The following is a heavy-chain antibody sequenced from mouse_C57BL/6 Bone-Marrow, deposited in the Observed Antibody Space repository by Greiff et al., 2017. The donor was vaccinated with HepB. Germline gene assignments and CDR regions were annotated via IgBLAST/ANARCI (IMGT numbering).Heavy chain of an antibody. CDR1: GYSITSGYY. Sequence: EVKLLESGPGLVKPSQSLSLTCSVTGYSITSGYYWNWIRQFPGNKLEWMGYISYDGSNNYNPSLKNRISITRDTSKNQFFLKLNSVTTEDTATYYCARAVYDYSFAYWGQGTLVTVSA. V-gene: IGHV3-6*01. J-gene: IGHJ3*01. CDR2: ISYDGSN. CDR3: ARAVYDYSFAY. D-gene: IGHD2-4*01.